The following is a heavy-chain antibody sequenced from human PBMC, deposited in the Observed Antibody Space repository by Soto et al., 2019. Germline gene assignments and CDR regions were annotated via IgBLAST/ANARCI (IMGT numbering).Heavy chain of an antibody. CDR2: IYYSGST. CDR3: ARGTSFGELLPFDY. D-gene: IGHD3-10*01. Sequence: SETLSLTCTVSGGSVSSGSYYWSWIRQPPGKGLEWIGYIYYSGSTNYNPSLKSRVTISVDTSKNQFSLKLSSVTAADTAVYYCARGTSFGELLPFDYWGQGTLVTVS. CDR1: GGSVSSGSYY. J-gene: IGHJ4*02. V-gene: IGHV4-61*01.